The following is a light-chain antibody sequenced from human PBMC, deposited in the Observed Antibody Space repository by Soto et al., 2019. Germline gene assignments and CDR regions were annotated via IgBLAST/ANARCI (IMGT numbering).Light chain of an antibody. V-gene: IGKV1-39*01. J-gene: IGKJ5*01. Sequence: DIRMTQSPSSLSASVGDTGTITCRAIQSIRSHLNWYQQKLGKAPNLLXYTASNLQSGVPSRFSGSGSGTDFTLTISSLQPEDFETYYCQQSYSTPISFGQGTRLEIK. CDR3: QQSYSTPIS. CDR2: TAS. CDR1: QSIRSH.